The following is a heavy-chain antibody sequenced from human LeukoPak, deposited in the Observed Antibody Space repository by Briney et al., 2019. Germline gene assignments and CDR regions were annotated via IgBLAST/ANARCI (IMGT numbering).Heavy chain of an antibody. J-gene: IGHJ5*02. D-gene: IGHD2-2*01. V-gene: IGHV4-34*01. Sequence: SETLSLTCAVYGGSFSGYYWSWIRQPPGKGLEWIGEINHSGSTNYNPSLKSRVTISVATSKNQLSLKLSSVTAADTAVYYCARGNIVVVPAANPRFDPWGQGTLVTVSS. CDR3: ARGNIVVVPAANPRFDP. CDR2: INHSGST. CDR1: GGSFSGYY.